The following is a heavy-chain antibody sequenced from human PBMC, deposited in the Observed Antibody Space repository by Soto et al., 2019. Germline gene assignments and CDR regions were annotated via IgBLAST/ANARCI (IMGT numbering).Heavy chain of an antibody. D-gene: IGHD3-16*01. V-gene: IGHV1-69*08. Sequence: QVQLVQSGAEVKKPGSSVKVSCKASGGTFSSYTISWVRQAPGQGLEWMGRISPILGIANYEQTFQGRVTITADKSTSTAYMELSSLRSEDTAVYYCARDGGDDYYYGMDVWGQGTTVTVSS. CDR1: GGTFSSYT. CDR2: ISPILGIA. CDR3: ARDGGDDYYYGMDV. J-gene: IGHJ6*02.